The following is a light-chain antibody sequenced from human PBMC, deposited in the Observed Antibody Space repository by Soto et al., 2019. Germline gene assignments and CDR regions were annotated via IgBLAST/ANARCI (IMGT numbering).Light chain of an antibody. CDR2: RNN. Sequence: QSVLTQPPSASGTPGQRVTISCSGSSSNIGSNYVYWYQQLPGTAPKLLIYRNNQRPSGVPDRFSGSKSGTSSSLGISGLRSEDEADYDCAAWDDSLSGVVFGGGTKLTVL. CDR3: AAWDDSLSGVV. V-gene: IGLV1-47*01. CDR1: SSNIGSNY. J-gene: IGLJ2*01.